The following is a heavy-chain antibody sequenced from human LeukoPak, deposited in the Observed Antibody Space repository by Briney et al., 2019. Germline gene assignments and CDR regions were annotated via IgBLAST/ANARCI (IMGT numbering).Heavy chain of an antibody. J-gene: IGHJ4*02. V-gene: IGHV4-39*01. Sequence: SETLSLTCTVSGGSVSSRSYFWGWIRQPPGKGLEWIGSIYYTGSTYDNPSLKSRASISVDTSKNQFSLKLSSVTAADTAVYYCARQAGLWPGGPCRFDYWGQGNLVTVSS. D-gene: IGHD2-8*02. CDR2: IYYTGST. CDR3: ARQAGLWPGGPCRFDY. CDR1: GGSVSSRSYF.